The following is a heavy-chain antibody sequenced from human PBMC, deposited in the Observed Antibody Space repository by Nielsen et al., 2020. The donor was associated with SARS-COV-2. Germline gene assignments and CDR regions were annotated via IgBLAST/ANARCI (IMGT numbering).Heavy chain of an antibody. CDR2: ISDFGNNK. J-gene: IGHJ4*02. CDR3: ARGLTRIPVEGYDGY. Sequence: GESLKISCAASGFTFNRYAMNWVRQAPGKGLEWLAFISDFGNNKYYADSVEGRFTVSRDNYKNTLYLQMNSLRPEDTAVYYCARGLTRIPVEGYDGYWGQGTLVTVSS. V-gene: IGHV3-30*04. D-gene: IGHD6-19*01. CDR1: GFTFNRYA.